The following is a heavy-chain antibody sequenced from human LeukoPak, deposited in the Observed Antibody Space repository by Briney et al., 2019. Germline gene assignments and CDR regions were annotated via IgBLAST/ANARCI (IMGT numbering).Heavy chain of an antibody. CDR3: ARDYDYGSTRLVSMDV. J-gene: IGHJ6*02. CDR2: ISSSGSTI. Sequence: GGSLRLSCAASGFTFSDYYMSWIRQAPGKGLEWVSYISSSGSTIYYADSVKGRFTISRDNAKNSLYLQMNSLRAEDTAVYYCARDYDYGSTRLVSMDVWGQGTTVTVSS. CDR1: GFTFSDYY. V-gene: IGHV3-11*01. D-gene: IGHD3-10*01.